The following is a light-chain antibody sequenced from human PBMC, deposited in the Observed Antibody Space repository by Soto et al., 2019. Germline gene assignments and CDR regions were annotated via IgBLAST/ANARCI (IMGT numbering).Light chain of an antibody. Sequence: EIVLNQSPDTLSLPPGERATLSCRASQSVSDYLAWYQQKSGQAPRLLIYDASNRATGIPARFSGSGSGTDFTLTISSLEPEDFAVYYCQQRSNWITFGQGTRLEIK. J-gene: IGKJ5*01. V-gene: IGKV3-11*01. CDR3: QQRSNWIT. CDR2: DAS. CDR1: QSVSDY.